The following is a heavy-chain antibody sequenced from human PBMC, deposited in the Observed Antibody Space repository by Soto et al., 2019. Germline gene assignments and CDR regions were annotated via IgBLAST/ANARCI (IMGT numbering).Heavy chain of an antibody. V-gene: IGHV4-59*08. Sequence: TSETLSLTCTVSGGSISSYYWSWIRQPPGKGLEWIGYIYYSGSTNYNPSLKSRVTVSIDPSKNQFSLQMSSITAADTAVYYCARGVLLAPDVWGQGTTVNVSS. D-gene: IGHD1-26*01. CDR3: ARGVLLAPDV. J-gene: IGHJ6*02. CDR1: GGSISSYY. CDR2: IYYSGST.